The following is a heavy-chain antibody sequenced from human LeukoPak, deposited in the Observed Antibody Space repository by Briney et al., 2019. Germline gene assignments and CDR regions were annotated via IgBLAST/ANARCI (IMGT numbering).Heavy chain of an antibody. J-gene: IGHJ6*03. CDR3: ARDGSSDIVVVPAASYYYMDV. D-gene: IGHD2-2*01. CDR1: GYTFTGYY. Sequence: GASVKVSCKASGYTFTGYYMHWVRQAPGQGLEWMGWINPNSGGTNYAQKFQGRVTMTRDTSISTAYMELSRLRSDDTAVYYCARDGSSDIVVVPAASYYYMDVWGKGTTVTVSS. V-gene: IGHV1-2*02. CDR2: INPNSGGT.